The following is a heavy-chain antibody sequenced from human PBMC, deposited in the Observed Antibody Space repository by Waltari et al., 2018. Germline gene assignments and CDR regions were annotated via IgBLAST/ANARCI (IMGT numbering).Heavy chain of an antibody. V-gene: IGHV4-34*01. CDR1: GGSFSGYY. Sequence: QVQLQQWGAGLLKPSETLSLTCAVYGGSFSGYYWSWIRQPPGKGLEWIGEINHSGSTNYNPSCKSGVTISVDTSKNQFSLKLSSVTAADTAVYYCASQKYYDSSGYYYGVDYWGQGTLVTVSS. J-gene: IGHJ4*02. D-gene: IGHD3-22*01. CDR3: ASQKYYDSSGYYYGVDY. CDR2: INHSGST.